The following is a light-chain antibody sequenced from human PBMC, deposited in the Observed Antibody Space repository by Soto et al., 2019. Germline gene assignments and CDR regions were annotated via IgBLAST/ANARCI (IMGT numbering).Light chain of an antibody. V-gene: IGKV3-20*01. J-gene: IGKJ1*01. CDR1: QSISSSY. Sequence: EIVLTQSPGTLSLFPGERATLSCRASQSISSSYLAWYQQKPGQAPRLLIHGASNRATGIPDRFSGAGSGTDFTLTISRLEPEDFAVYYCHQYGSAPAWTFGQGTKAEIK. CDR3: HQYGSAPAWT. CDR2: GAS.